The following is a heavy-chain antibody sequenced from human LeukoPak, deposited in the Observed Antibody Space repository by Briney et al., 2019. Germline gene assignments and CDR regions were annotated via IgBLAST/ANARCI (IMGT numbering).Heavy chain of an antibody. CDR3: ARDGDGSYAFDP. V-gene: IGHV4-39*07. D-gene: IGHD1-26*01. Sequence: PSETLSLTCTVSGGSIGSSSFYWGWIRQPPGKGLEWIGSIYYSGSTYYNPSLKSRVTISVDTSKNQFSLKLSSVTAADTAVYYCARDGDGSYAFDPWGQGTLVTVSS. CDR2: IYYSGST. J-gene: IGHJ5*02. CDR1: GGSIGSSSFY.